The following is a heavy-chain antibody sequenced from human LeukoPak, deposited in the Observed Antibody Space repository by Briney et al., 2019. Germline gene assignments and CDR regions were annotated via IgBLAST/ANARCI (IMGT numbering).Heavy chain of an antibody. CDR1: GYFISSGYY. J-gene: IGHJ5*02. CDR3: ASDLYYYDSSAYPPTWFDP. D-gene: IGHD3-22*01. CDR2: IYHGGSP. Sequence: SETLSLXCTVSGYFISSGYYWGWIQQPPGKGLEWIGSIYHGGSPYYNPSLKSRVTISVDTSMNRFSLKLNSVTAADTAVYYCASDLYYYDSSAYPPTWFDPWGQGILVTVSS. V-gene: IGHV4-38-2*02.